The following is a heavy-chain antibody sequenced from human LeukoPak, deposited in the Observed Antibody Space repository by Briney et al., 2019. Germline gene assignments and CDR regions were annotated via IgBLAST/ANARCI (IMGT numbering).Heavy chain of an antibody. J-gene: IGHJ5*02. CDR2: MNPNSGNT. Sequence: ASVTVFCKASGYTFTSYDINWVRQATGQGLEWMGWMNPNSGNTDYAQKFQGRVTMTRNTSISTAYMELSSLRYEDTAVYYCTREGTAIDWFDPWGQGTLVTDSS. D-gene: IGHD5-18*01. V-gene: IGHV1-8*01. CDR1: GYTFTSYD. CDR3: TREGTAIDWFDP.